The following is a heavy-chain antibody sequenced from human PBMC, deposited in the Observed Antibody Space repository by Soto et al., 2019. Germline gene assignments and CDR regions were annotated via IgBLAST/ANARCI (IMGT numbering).Heavy chain of an antibody. CDR3: ARHRGWYHYYYYMDV. CDR2: IYPGDSDT. CDR1: GYSFTSYW. D-gene: IGHD6-19*01. Sequence: GESLKISCKGSGYSFTSYWIGWVRQMPGKGLEWMGIIYPGDSDTRYSPSFQGQVTISADKSISTAYLQWSSLKASDTAMYYCARHRGWYHYYYYMDVWGKGTTVTVSS. J-gene: IGHJ6*03. V-gene: IGHV5-51*01.